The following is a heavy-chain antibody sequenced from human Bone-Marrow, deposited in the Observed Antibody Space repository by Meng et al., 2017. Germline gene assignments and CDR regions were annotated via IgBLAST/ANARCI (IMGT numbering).Heavy chain of an antibody. CDR3: ANQRSVGGRY. J-gene: IGHJ4*02. CDR2: ISGSGGST. Sequence: VRLQERGPGLVKPSQTLSLSCTVSGGSSSSGGYYWSWVRQAPGKGLEWVSAISGSGGSTYYADSVKGRFTISRDNSKNTLYLQMNSLRVDDTAVYYCANQRSVGGRYWGQGTLVTVSS. D-gene: IGHD2-15*01. CDR1: GGSSSSGGYY. V-gene: IGHV3-23*01.